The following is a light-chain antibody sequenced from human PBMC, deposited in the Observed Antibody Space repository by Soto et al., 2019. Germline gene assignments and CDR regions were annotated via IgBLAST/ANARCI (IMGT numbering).Light chain of an antibody. CDR3: SSSAVTNIFV. CDR1: SSDVGGYNY. Sequence: QSVLTQPPSASGSPGQSVTISCTGTSSDVGGYNYVSWYQQHPGKAPKVIIYDVSKRPSGVPDRYSGSKSGSTASLTVSGVQAEDGGDYYWSSSAVTNIFVFGTGTKV. V-gene: IGLV2-8*01. J-gene: IGLJ1*01. CDR2: DVS.